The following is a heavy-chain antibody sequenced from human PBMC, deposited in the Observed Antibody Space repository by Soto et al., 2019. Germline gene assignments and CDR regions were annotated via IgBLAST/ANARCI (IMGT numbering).Heavy chain of an antibody. CDR2: IWNDGSSR. Sequence: QVQLVESGGGVVQPGRSLRLSCEASQFTFSNYGMHWVRQAPGKGLEWVAVIWNDGSSRYYADSVKGRFTISRDNSKNTLFLQMNNLRAEDTAVYYGARPDIVAAIGGALDCWGQGTLVTVSS. CDR3: ARPDIVAAIGGALDC. D-gene: IGHD5-12*01. CDR1: QFTFSNYG. J-gene: IGHJ4*02. V-gene: IGHV3-33*01.